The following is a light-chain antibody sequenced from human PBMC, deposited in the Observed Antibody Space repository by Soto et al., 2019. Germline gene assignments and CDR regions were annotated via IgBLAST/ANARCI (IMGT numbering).Light chain of an antibody. CDR3: AAWADSLNGVV. CDR2: STN. V-gene: IGLV1-44*01. CDR1: NSNIGSNT. Sequence: QSVLTQPPSASGTPGQRVTISCSGSNSNIGSNTVNWYQQLPGTAPKLLIYSTNQRPSGVPDRFSGSKSVTSASLAISGLQSEDEADYYCAAWADSLNGVVFGGGTKLTVL. J-gene: IGLJ2*01.